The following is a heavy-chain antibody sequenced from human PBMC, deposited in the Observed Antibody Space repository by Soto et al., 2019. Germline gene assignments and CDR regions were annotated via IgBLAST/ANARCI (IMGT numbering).Heavy chain of an antibody. D-gene: IGHD2-2*01. CDR3: ARGYCSGTSCYPLDY. V-gene: IGHV1-3*01. Sequence: QVQLVQSGAEVKKSGASVKVSCKASGYTFTSYAMHWVRQAPGQRLEWMGWINAGNSHTKYSQKFQGRVTLTRDTSASTAYMELSSLRSEDTAVYYCARGYCSGTSCYPLDYWGQGTLVTVSS. J-gene: IGHJ4*02. CDR2: INAGNSHT. CDR1: GYTFTSYA.